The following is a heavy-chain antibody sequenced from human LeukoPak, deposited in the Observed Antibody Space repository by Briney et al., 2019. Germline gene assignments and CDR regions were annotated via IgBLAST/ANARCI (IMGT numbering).Heavy chain of an antibody. Sequence: PSETLSLTCTVSGGSINTPNYYWGWIRQTPGKGLEWIGNIFYSGGTYYSPSLTSRVTISLDTSRNQFSLKLNSVTAADTAVYYCARDLIVGATGYWGQGTLVTVSS. CDR2: IFYSGGT. J-gene: IGHJ4*02. V-gene: IGHV4-39*07. D-gene: IGHD1-26*01. CDR1: GGSINTPNYY. CDR3: ARDLIVGATGY.